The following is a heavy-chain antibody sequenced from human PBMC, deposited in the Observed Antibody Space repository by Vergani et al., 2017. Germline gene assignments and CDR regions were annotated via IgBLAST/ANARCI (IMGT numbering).Heavy chain of an antibody. Sequence: QVQLVQSGAEVKKPGSSVKVSCKASGGTFSSYTISWVRQAPGQGLEWMGRIIPILGIANYAQKFQGRVTITADKSTSTAYMELSSLRSEDTAVYYCARDLSGWLRLEGWFDPWGQGTLVTVSS. D-gene: IGHD5-12*01. CDR3: ARDLSGWLRLEGWFDP. CDR2: IIPILGIA. J-gene: IGHJ5*02. V-gene: IGHV1-69*08. CDR1: GGTFSSYT.